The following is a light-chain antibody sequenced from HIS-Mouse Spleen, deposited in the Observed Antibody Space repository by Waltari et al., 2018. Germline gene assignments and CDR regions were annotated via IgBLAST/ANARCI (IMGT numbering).Light chain of an antibody. V-gene: IGLV2-14*03. J-gene: IGLJ1*01. Sequence: QSALTQPASVSGSPGQSITISCTGTSSDVGGYNYVSWYQQHPGKAPTLMIYDVSMRPSGVSNRFSCSKSSNTASLTISWLQAEDEADYYCSSYTSSSTPYVFGTGTKVTFL. CDR2: DVS. CDR1: SSDVGGYNY. CDR3: SSYTSSSTPYV.